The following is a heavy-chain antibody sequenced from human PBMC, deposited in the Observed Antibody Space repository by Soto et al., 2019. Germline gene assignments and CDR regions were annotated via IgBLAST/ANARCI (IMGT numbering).Heavy chain of an antibody. D-gene: IGHD2-8*01. Sequence: GRSLRLSCAAAAFTFSSYAMSWVRQAEGKRLDWVSSKRGGAGSTYYANSVKGRFPISRDNSRNTRYLQMNSLRAEDTAVYDCAKALANVMDLYYFSYWGQGTRGTVAA. V-gene: IGHV3-23*01. CDR2: KRGGAGST. J-gene: IGHJ4*02. CDR1: AFTFSSYA. CDR3: AKALANVMDLYYFSY.